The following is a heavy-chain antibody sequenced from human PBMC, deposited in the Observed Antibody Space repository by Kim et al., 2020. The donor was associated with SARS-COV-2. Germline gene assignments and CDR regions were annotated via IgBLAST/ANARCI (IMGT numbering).Heavy chain of an antibody. V-gene: IGHV4-39*01. Sequence: SETLSLTCTVSGGSISSSSYYWGWIRQPPGKGLEWIGSIYYSGSTYYNPSLKSRVTISVDTSKNQFSLKLSSVTAADTAVDYCARQRGYCSSTSCSYYY. D-gene: IGHD2-2*01. CDR2: IYYSGST. J-gene: IGHJ6*01. CDR1: GGSISSSSYY. CDR3: ARQRGYCSSTSCSYYY.